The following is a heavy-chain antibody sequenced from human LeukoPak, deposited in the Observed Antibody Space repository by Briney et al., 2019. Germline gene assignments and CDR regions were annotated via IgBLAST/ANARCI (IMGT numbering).Heavy chain of an antibody. D-gene: IGHD5-12*01. Sequence: GGSLRLSCAASGFTFSSYSMNWVRQAPGKGLEWVSSISSSSSYIYYADSVKGRFTISRDNAKNSLYLQMNSLRAEDTAVYYCARDRRYSGYEGYYFDYWGQGTLVTVSS. J-gene: IGHJ4*02. V-gene: IGHV3-21*01. CDR3: ARDRRYSGYEGYYFDY. CDR1: GFTFSSYS. CDR2: ISSSSSYI.